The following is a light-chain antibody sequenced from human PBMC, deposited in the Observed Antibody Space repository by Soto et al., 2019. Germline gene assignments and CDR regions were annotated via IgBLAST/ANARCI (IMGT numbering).Light chain of an antibody. CDR1: SSDVGGYNY. J-gene: IGLJ2*01. CDR2: GNT. V-gene: IGLV2-14*01. CDR3: LSFDSSLSVV. Sequence: QSVLTQPASVSGSPGQSITISCTGTSSDVGGYNYVSWYQQHPGKAPKLMIYGNTNRPSGVPDRFSGSKSGTSASLAITGLQAEDEADYYCLSFDSSLSVVFGGGTKLTVL.